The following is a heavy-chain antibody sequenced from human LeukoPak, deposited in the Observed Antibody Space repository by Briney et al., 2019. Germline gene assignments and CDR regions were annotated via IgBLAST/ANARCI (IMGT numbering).Heavy chain of an antibody. Sequence: PSETLSLTRAVYGGSFSGYYWSWIRQPPGKGLEWIGEINHSGSTNYNPSLKSRVTISVDTSKNQFSLKLSSVTAADTAVYYCARGANFGHSSGWNWFDPWGQGTLVTVSS. V-gene: IGHV4-34*01. D-gene: IGHD6-19*01. CDR2: INHSGST. CDR3: ARGANFGHSSGWNWFDP. J-gene: IGHJ5*02. CDR1: GGSFSGYY.